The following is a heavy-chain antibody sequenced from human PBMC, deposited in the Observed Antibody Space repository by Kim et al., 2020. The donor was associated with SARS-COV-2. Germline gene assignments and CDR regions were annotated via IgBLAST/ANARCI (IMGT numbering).Heavy chain of an antibody. J-gene: IGHJ4*02. CDR1: GFTFGTYG. V-gene: IGHV3-23*01. Sequence: GWSLRLSCTASGFTFGTYGLSWVRQAPGKGLEWVSSISGNTGDTLYADSVKGRFTISKDSSKTTMYLQMNSLRAEDTALYYCATFCIRWELDYWGQGTLVTVS. CDR3: ATFCIRWELDY. D-gene: IGHD1-26*01. CDR2: ISGNTGDT.